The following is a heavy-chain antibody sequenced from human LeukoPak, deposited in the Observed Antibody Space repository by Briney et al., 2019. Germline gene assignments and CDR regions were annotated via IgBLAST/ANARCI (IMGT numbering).Heavy chain of an antibody. CDR2: ISAYNGHT. CDR1: GYTFTSYY. D-gene: IGHD6-13*01. CDR3: ARGVFVAAAGQWEYYFDY. Sequence: GASVKVSCKASGYTFTSYYMHWVRQAPGQGLEWIGWISAYNGHTNFAQNLQGRVTMTTDTSTSTAYMELRSLRSDDTAMYYCARGVFVAAAGQWEYYFDYWGQGTLVTVSS. V-gene: IGHV1-18*04. J-gene: IGHJ4*02.